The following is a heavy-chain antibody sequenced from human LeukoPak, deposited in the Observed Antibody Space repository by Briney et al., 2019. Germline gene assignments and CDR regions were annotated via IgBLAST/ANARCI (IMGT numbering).Heavy chain of an antibody. D-gene: IGHD2-2*01. V-gene: IGHV4-31*03. CDR2: ISYSGSP. J-gene: IGHJ1*01. CDR3: ARGPHCSSTSCYSEYFHH. CDR1: GASISSGGYY. Sequence: SETLSLTCTVSGASISSGGYYWSWIRQHPGKGLEWIGYISYSGSPYYNPSLKSRVTILVDTSRNQFSLKLSSVTAADTAVYYCARGPHCSSTSCYSEYFHHWGQGTLVTVSS.